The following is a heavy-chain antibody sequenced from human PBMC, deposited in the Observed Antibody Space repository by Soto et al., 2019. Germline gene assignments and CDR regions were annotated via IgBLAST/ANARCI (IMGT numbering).Heavy chain of an antibody. CDR1: GFTFSSYA. D-gene: IGHD6-13*01. V-gene: IGHV3-23*01. CDR3: AKAPWYSRSWYYFDY. CDR2: ISVSGGST. Sequence: GGSLRLSCAASGFTFSSYAMSWFRQAPGKGLEWVSSISVSGGSTYYADSVKGRFTISRDNSKNTLYLQMNSLRAEDTAVYYCAKAPWYSRSWYYFDYWGQGTLVTVSS. J-gene: IGHJ4*02.